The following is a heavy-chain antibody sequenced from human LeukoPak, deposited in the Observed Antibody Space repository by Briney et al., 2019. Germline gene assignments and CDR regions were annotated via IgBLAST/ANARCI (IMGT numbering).Heavy chain of an antibody. D-gene: IGHD3-22*01. Sequence: GGSLRLSCAASGFTFSNAWMSWVRQAPGKGLEWVGRIKSKTDGGTTDYAAPVKGRFTISRDDPKNTLYLQMNSLKTEDTAVYYCTTHYYDSSGYLYYFDYWGQGTLVTVSS. J-gene: IGHJ4*02. CDR1: GFTFSNAW. CDR2: IKSKTDGGTT. CDR3: TTHYYDSSGYLYYFDY. V-gene: IGHV3-15*01.